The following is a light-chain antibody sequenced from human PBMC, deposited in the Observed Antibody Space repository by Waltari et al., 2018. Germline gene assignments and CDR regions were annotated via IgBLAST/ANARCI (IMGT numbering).Light chain of an antibody. CDR2: DDS. Sequence: SYVLTQPPSVSVAPGQTARITCGGDDLGSDSVHWYRQKPGQAPMLVVYDDSDRPSGIPERISGSNSGNTATLTISRVEVGDEADYYCQVWDSDSDVVFGGGTKLTVL. CDR1: DLGSDS. CDR3: QVWDSDSDVV. J-gene: IGLJ2*01. V-gene: IGLV3-21*02.